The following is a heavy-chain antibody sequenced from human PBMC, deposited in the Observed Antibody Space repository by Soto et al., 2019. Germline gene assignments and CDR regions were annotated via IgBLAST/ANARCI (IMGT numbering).Heavy chain of an antibody. J-gene: IGHJ5*02. Sequence: QVQLQESGPGLVKPSETLTLTCTVCGGSITRNSWSWMRQPAGKGPVWIGRIYTRGSTNYNPSLTSRVTMSVDTSKGQFSLKLSSVTAADTAVYYCARDSGTNGNYGRFDPWGQGTLVTVSS. CDR3: ARDSGTNGNYGRFDP. V-gene: IGHV4-4*07. CDR1: GGSITRNS. CDR2: IYTRGST. D-gene: IGHD1-7*01.